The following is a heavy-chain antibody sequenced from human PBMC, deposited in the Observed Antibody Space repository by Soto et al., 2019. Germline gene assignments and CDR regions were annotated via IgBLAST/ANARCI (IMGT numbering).Heavy chain of an antibody. CDR2: IYWDDDK. CDR1: GFSLSTSGVG. D-gene: IGHD6-6*01. V-gene: IGHV2-5*02. J-gene: IGHJ4*02. Sequence: QITLKESGPTLVKPTQTLTLTCTFSGFSLSTSGVGVGWIRQPPEKALECLALIYWDDDKHYSPSLKSRLTFTXXTSKNQVILTMTNMDPVDTATYYCAHTPSARLLAFWGQGTLVTVSS. CDR3: AHTPSARLLAF.